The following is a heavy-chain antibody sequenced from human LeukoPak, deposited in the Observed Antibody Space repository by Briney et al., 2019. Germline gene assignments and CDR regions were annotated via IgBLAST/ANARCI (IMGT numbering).Heavy chain of an antibody. J-gene: IGHJ4*02. D-gene: IGHD2-15*01. CDR1: GFTFSSHA. CDR3: AKDSEPYCSGGSCPFDY. CDR2: ISGSGGST. V-gene: IGHV3-23*01. Sequence: PRGSLRLSCAASGFTFSSHAMSWVRQAPGKGLEWVSAISGSGGSTYYADSVKGRFTISRDNSKNTLYLQMNSLRAEDTAVYYCAKDSEPYCSGGSCPFDYWGQGTLVTVSS.